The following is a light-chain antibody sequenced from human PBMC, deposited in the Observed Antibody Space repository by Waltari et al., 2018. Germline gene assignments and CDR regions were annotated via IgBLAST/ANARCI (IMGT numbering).Light chain of an antibody. CDR2: GAS. CDR3: QQYDNWLGT. J-gene: IGKJ1*01. Sequence: EIVMTQSPATLSEFPGERATLSCRASQSIRSNLAWYQLKPGQAPRLLIYGASTRATGIPARFSGSGSGTEFTLTISSLQSEDFAVYFCQQYDNWLGTFGQGTKVEIK. CDR1: QSIRSN. V-gene: IGKV3-15*01.